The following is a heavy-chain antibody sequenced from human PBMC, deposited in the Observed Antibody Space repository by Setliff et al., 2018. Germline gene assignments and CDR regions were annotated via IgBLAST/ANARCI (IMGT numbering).Heavy chain of an antibody. CDR3: ARDNVILDDSRGIFYPWYDP. J-gene: IGHJ5*02. CDR1: GGPINSDR. Sequence: ETLSLTCTVSGGPINSDRYYWGWIRRPPGKGLEWVANIKEDGSEEYYVDSVRGRFSISRDNAKDSVFLEMNSLRADDTAVYYCARDNVILDDSRGIFYPWYDPWGQGTLVTAPQ. CDR2: IKEDGSEE. D-gene: IGHD4-4*01. V-gene: IGHV3-7*03.